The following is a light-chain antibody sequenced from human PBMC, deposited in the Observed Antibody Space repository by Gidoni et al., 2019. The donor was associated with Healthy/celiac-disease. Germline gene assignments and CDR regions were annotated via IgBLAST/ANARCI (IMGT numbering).Light chain of an antibody. Sequence: EIVLTQSPGTLSLSPGERATLSCRASQSVSSSYLAWYQQKPGQAPRLLIYGASSRATGIPERFSGSGSGTDFTLTISRLEPEDFAVYYCQQYGSSPWTFGQXTKVEIK. V-gene: IGKV3-20*01. J-gene: IGKJ1*01. CDR1: QSVSSSY. CDR3: QQYGSSPWT. CDR2: GAS.